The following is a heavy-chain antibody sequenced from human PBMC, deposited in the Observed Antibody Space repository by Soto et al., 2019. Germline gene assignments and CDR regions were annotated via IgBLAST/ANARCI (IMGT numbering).Heavy chain of an antibody. Sequence: PGGSLRLSCAASGFTFSSYWMSWVGQAPGKGLEWVANIKQDGSEKYYVDSVKGRFTISRDNAKNSLYLQMNSLRAEDTAVYYFASYYDFWSGPDAFDIWGQGTMVTVSS. J-gene: IGHJ3*02. CDR3: ASYYDFWSGPDAFDI. D-gene: IGHD3-3*01. V-gene: IGHV3-7*05. CDR2: IKQDGSEK. CDR1: GFTFSSYW.